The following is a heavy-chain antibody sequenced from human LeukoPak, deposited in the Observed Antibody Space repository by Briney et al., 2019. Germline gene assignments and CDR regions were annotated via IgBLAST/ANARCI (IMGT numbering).Heavy chain of an antibody. V-gene: IGHV3-33*06. J-gene: IGHJ3*02. Sequence: GGSLRLSCAASGFTFSSYGMHWVRQAPGKGLEWVAVIWYDGSNKYYADSVKGRFTISRDNSKNTLYLQMNSLRAEDTAVYYCAKDLPSWNDGNDAFDIWGQGTMVTVSP. CDR3: AKDLPSWNDGNDAFDI. CDR1: GFTFSSYG. CDR2: IWYDGSNK. D-gene: IGHD1-1*01.